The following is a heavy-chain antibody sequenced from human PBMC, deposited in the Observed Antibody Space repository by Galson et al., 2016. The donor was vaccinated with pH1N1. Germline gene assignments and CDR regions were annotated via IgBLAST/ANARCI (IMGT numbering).Heavy chain of an antibody. CDR3: ARQNEGALDV. Sequence: QSGAEVKKPGESLKISCKASGYSFTTHWIGWVRQMPGKGLEWMGIIYAGDSDARYSPSLKDQVSFSVDKSISTADLQWRSLKASDTAIYYCARQNEGALDVWGQGTTVTVSS. CDR2: IYAGDSDA. D-gene: IGHD1-1*01. CDR1: GYSFTTHW. V-gene: IGHV5-51*01. J-gene: IGHJ6*02.